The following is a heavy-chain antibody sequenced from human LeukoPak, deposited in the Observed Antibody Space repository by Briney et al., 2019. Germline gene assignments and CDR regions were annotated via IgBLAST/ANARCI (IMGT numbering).Heavy chain of an antibody. V-gene: IGHV4-34*01. Sequence: SETLSLTCAVYGGSFSGYYWSWIRQPPGKGLEWIGEINHSGSTNYNPSLKSRVTISVDTSKNQFSLKLSSVTAADTAVHYCSRGYSSSWRLRNWFDPWGQGTLVTVSS. CDR3: SRGYSSSWRLRNWFDP. J-gene: IGHJ5*02. CDR1: GGSFSGYY. CDR2: INHSGST. D-gene: IGHD6-13*01.